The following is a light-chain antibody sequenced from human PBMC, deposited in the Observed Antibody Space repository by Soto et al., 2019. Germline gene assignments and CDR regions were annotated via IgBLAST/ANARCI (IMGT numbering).Light chain of an antibody. Sequence: EILMTQSPATLSVSPGERVTLSCRAGQGVTTNFAWYQQKSGQSPRLLIYGASTRATGIPARFSGSGSGTEFTLTITSLQSEDFAVYYCQQYHNWWTFGQGTKVDIK. CDR3: QQYHNWWT. CDR2: GAS. CDR1: QGVTTN. V-gene: IGKV3-15*01. J-gene: IGKJ1*01.